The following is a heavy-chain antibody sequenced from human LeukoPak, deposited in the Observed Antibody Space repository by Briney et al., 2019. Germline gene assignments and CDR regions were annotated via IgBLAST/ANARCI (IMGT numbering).Heavy chain of an antibody. CDR2: ISYSGIT. CDR3: AGDIAAINIPGSRLDP. Sequence: AETLSLSCSVPVGAISDGIGSRFRRPPGNEQKWIGYISYSGITNYNPSLKSRVTISVDTSKTQFSLRLRSVTAADTAVYFCAGDIAAINIPGSRLDPWGQGTLVTVSS. J-gene: IGHJ5*02. CDR1: VGAISDGI. V-gene: IGHV4-59*08. D-gene: IGHD6-13*01.